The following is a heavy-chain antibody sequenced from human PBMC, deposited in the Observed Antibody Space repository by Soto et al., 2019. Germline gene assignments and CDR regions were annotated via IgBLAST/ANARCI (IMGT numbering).Heavy chain of an antibody. V-gene: IGHV4-59*08. Sequence: QVQLQESGPGLVKPSETLSLTCTVSGGSISSYYWSWIRQPPGKGLEWIGYIYYSGSTNYNPSPKSRVTISVDTSKNQFSLKLSSVTAADTAVYYCARLPDVSTDYWGQGTLVTVSS. CDR1: GGSISSYY. D-gene: IGHD2-2*01. CDR3: ARLPDVSTDY. CDR2: IYYSGST. J-gene: IGHJ4*02.